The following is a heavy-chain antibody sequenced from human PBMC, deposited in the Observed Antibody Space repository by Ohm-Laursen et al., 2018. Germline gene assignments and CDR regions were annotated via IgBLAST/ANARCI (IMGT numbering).Heavy chain of an antibody. CDR2: IHYSGNS. CDR1: GGSIIGSGYY. Sequence: TLSLTCSVSGGSIIGSGYYWSWIRQHPGKGLEWIGYIHYSGNSFYNPSLKDVVSMSVDTSRNQFSLRLTSVTAADTAVYYCARVRSSTDWYFDTWGRGALVTVSS. V-gene: IGHV4-31*01. CDR3: ARVRSSTDWYFDT. D-gene: IGHD6-6*01. J-gene: IGHJ2*01.